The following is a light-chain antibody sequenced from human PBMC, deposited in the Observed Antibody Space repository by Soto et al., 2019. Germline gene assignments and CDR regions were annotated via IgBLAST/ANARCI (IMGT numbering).Light chain of an antibody. CDR3: QQYGSSHT. CDR2: GAS. Sequence: IVSTQYPAPPSVSPGGRATLSFRASQSVSSNLAWYQQKPGQAPRLLIYGASTRATGIPDRFSGSGAGAYFNLTISRLEPADFGVYYCQQYGSSHTFGQGTRLEIK. CDR1: QSVSSN. J-gene: IGKJ5*01. V-gene: IGKV3-15*01.